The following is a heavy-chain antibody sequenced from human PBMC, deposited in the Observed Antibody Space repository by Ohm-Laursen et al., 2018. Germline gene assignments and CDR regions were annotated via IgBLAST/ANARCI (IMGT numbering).Heavy chain of an antibody. V-gene: IGHV4-31*01. D-gene: IGHD2/OR15-2a*01. Sequence: TLSLTCTVSGGSISSGGYYWSWIRQHPGKGLEWIGYIYYSGSTYYNPSLKSLVTISVDTSKNQFSLKLSSVTAADTAVYYCARAAQYSQYYFDYWGQGTLVTVSS. J-gene: IGHJ4*02. CDR2: IYYSGST. CDR1: GGSISSGGYY. CDR3: ARAAQYSQYYFDY.